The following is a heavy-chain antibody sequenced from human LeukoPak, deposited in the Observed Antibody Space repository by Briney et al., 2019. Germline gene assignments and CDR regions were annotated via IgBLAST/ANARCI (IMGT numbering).Heavy chain of an antibody. D-gene: IGHD3-9*01. J-gene: IGHJ4*02. Sequence: ASVKVSCKASGYTFTSYGISWVRQAPGQGLEWMGWISAYNGNTNYAQKLQGRVTMTTDTSTSTAYMELRSLRSDDTAVYYCARAPGCDILTGYCDYWGQGTLVTVSS. V-gene: IGHV1-18*01. CDR1: GYTFTSYG. CDR3: ARAPGCDILTGYCDY. CDR2: ISAYNGNT.